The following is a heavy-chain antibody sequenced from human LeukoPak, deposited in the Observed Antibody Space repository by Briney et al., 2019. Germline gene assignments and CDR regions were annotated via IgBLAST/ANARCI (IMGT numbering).Heavy chain of an antibody. J-gene: IGHJ4*02. Sequence: GGSLRLSCAASGFTFSSYWMSWVRQAPGKGLEWVANIKQDGSEKYYVDSVKGRFTISRDNAKNSLYLQMNSLRAEDTAVYYCAKDGGGRYFDWSKYYFDYWGQGTLVTVSS. CDR1: GFTFSSYW. CDR3: AKDGGGRYFDWSKYYFDY. D-gene: IGHD3-9*01. CDR2: IKQDGSEK. V-gene: IGHV3-7*03.